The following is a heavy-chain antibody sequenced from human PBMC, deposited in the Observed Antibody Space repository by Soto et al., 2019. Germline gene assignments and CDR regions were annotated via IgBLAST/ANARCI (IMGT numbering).Heavy chain of an antibody. V-gene: IGHV1-18*01. J-gene: IGHJ4*02. CDR1: GYTFTSYG. Sequence: ASVKVSCKASGYTFTSYGISWVRQAPGQGLEWMGWISAYNGNTNYAQKLQGRVTMTTDTSTSTAYMELRSLRSEDTAVYYCATGYYYDSSGYSNDYWGQGTLVTVSS. CDR3: ATGYYYDSSGYSNDY. D-gene: IGHD3-22*01. CDR2: ISAYNGNT.